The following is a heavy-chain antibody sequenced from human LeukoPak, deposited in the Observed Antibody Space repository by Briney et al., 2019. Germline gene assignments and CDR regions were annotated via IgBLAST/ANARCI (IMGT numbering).Heavy chain of an antibody. CDR3: AGTRNYGDYVRGIDY. CDR2: IYYSGST. Sequence: SETLSLTCTVSGGSISSYYWSWIRQPPGKGLEWIGYIYYSGSTNYNPSLKSRVTISVDTSKNQFSLKLSSVTAADTAVYYCAGTRNYGDYVRGIDYWGQGTLVTVSS. V-gene: IGHV4-59*01. CDR1: GGSISSYY. J-gene: IGHJ4*02. D-gene: IGHD4-17*01.